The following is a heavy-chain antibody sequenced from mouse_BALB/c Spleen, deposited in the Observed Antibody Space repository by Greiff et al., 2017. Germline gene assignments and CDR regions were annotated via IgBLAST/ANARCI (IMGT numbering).Heavy chain of an antibody. D-gene: IGHD1-1*01. CDR1: GFTFSSYG. Sequence: VKLVESGGGLVQPGGSLKLSCAASGFTFSSYGMSWVRQTPDKRLELVATINSNGGSTYYPDSVKGRFTISRDNAKNTLYLQMSSLKSEDTAMYYCARAGVRSYYYAMDYWGQGTSVTVSS. J-gene: IGHJ4*01. V-gene: IGHV5-6-3*01. CDR2: INSNGGST. CDR3: ARAGVRSYYYAMDY.